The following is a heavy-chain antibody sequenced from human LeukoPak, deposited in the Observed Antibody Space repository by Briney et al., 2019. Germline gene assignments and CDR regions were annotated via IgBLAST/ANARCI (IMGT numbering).Heavy chain of an antibody. CDR2: SRNKANGYTT. D-gene: IGHD3-16*01. Sequence: GGSLRLSCAASGFTFSDHYIDWVRQAPGKGLEWVGRSRNKANGYTTEYAASVKGRFTISRDDSKNSVYLQMNSLKTEDTAVYFCARSPESGGNVFDIWGQGTMVTVCS. CDR1: GFTFSDHY. V-gene: IGHV3-72*01. J-gene: IGHJ3*02. CDR3: ARSPESGGNVFDI.